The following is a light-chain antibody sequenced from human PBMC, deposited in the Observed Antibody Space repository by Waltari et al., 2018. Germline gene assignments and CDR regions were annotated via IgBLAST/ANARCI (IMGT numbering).Light chain of an antibody. CDR2: GAS. CDR3: QQYNTWPPST. J-gene: IGKJ2*02. V-gene: IGKV3-15*01. CDR1: QSISNN. Sequence: EIVMTQPPAPLSVSPGERATPSCRASQSISNNLAWYQHKPGQPPRLLISGASTRATGVPARFSGSGSGTEFTLTISSLQSEDSAIYFCQQYNTWPPSTFGQGTKLEIK.